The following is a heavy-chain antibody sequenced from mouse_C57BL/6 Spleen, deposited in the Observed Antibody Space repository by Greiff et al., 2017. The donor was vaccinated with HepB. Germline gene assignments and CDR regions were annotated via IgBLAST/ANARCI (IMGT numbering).Heavy chain of an antibody. V-gene: IGHV5-4*01. CDR1: GFTFSSYA. J-gene: IGHJ2*01. D-gene: IGHD4-1*01. CDR2: ISDGGSYT. Sequence: EVQLQESGGGLVKPGGSLKLSCAASGFTFSSYAMSWVRQTPEKRLEWVATISDGGSYTYYPDNVKGRFTISRDNAKNNLYLQMSHLKSEDTAMYYCARNWDEGYWGQGTTLTVSS. CDR3: ARNWDEGY.